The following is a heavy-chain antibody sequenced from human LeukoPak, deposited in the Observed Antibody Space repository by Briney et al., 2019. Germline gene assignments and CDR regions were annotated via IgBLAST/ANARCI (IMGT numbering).Heavy chain of an antibody. CDR3: ARAEGP. CDR1: GFTFSSYS. V-gene: IGHV3-48*04. CDR2: ISNSSSTI. J-gene: IGHJ5*02. Sequence: PGGSLRLSCAASGFTFSSYSMNWVRQAPGKGLEWVSYISNSSSTIYYADSVKGRFTISRDSAKNSLYLQMNSLRAEDTAVYYCARAEGPWGQGTLVTVSS.